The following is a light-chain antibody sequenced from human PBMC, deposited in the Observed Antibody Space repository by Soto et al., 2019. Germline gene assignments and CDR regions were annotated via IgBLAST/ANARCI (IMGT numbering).Light chain of an antibody. V-gene: IGKV1-6*01. CDR3: QQANSCPIT. J-gene: IGKJ5*01. CDR1: QGIRSE. CDR2: AAS. Sequence: TQSPASLSASVADRDTITCRASQGIRSELGWYQQKPGKAPNLLIYAASSLQSGVPSRFSGSGSGTDFTLTIISLQPEDCAIYFCQQANSCPITFGEGARLEI.